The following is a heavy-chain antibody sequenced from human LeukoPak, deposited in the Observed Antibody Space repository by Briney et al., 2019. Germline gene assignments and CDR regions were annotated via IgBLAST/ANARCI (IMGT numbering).Heavy chain of an antibody. CDR3: ARHGSGSYYSWFDP. CDR1: GFTLGNYA. D-gene: IGHD3-10*01. Sequence: GGSLRLSCAASGFTLGNYAMSWVRQAPGKGLEWVSTITGGGGIAGGGGTTYADSVKGRVTISRDSSKNTLYLQMNSLRAEDTAVYYCARHGSGSYYSWFDPWGQGTLVTVSS. V-gene: IGHV3-23*01. CDR2: ITGGGGIAGGGGT. J-gene: IGHJ5*02.